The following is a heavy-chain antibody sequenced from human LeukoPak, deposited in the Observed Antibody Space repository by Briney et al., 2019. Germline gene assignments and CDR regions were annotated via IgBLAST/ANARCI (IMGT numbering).Heavy chain of an antibody. V-gene: IGHV4-30-4*01. CDR1: GGSISSGDYY. J-gene: IGHJ3*02. CDR3: ARDAQVRGSSMPAFDI. D-gene: IGHD3-10*01. CDR2: IYYSGST. Sequence: PSETLSLTCTVSGGSISSGDYYWSWIRQPPGKGLEWIGYIYYSGSTYYNPSLKSRVTISVDTSKNQFSLKLSSVTAADTAVYYCARDAQVRGSSMPAFDIWGQGTMVTVSS.